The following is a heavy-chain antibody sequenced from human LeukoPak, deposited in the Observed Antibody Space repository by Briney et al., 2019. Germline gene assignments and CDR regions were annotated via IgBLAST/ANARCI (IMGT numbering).Heavy chain of an antibody. V-gene: IGHV3-21*01. D-gene: IGHD3-22*01. CDR3: ARDPSYYYDSSGYYYFDY. CDR2: ISSSSSYI. J-gene: IGHJ4*02. Sequence: GGSLRLSCAASGFTVSSNYMSWVRQAPGKGLEWVSSISSSSSYIYYADSVKGRFTISRDNAKNSLYLQMNSLRAEDTAVYYCARDPSYYYDSSGYYYFDYWGQGTLVTVSS. CDR1: GFTVSSNY.